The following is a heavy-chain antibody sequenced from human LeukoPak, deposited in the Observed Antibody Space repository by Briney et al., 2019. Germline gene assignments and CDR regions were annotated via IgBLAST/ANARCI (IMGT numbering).Heavy chain of an antibody. Sequence: GGSLRLSCTASGFPFRNYTMHWVRQAPGRGLEWVSLISWNGVTTYYADSVKGRFTISRDSSKNSLYLQMNSLRTEDTALYYCAKERGSSGYFDYWGQGTLVTVSS. J-gene: IGHJ4*02. CDR2: ISWNGVTT. CDR3: AKERGSSGYFDY. CDR1: GFPFRNYT. D-gene: IGHD6-6*01. V-gene: IGHV3-43*01.